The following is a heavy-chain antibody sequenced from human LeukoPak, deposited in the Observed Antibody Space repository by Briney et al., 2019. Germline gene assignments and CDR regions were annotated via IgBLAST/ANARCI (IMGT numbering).Heavy chain of an antibody. CDR3: AYRLGEYDILTGGNVSDY. D-gene: IGHD3-9*01. CDR2: ISYDGSNK. J-gene: IGHJ4*02. Sequence: GGSLRLSCAASGFTFSSYGMHWVRQAPGKGLEWVAVISYDGSNKYYADSVKGRFTISRDNSKNTLYLQMNSLRAEDTAVYYCAYRLGEYDILTGGNVSDYWGQGTLVTVSS. CDR1: GFTFSSYG. V-gene: IGHV3-30*03.